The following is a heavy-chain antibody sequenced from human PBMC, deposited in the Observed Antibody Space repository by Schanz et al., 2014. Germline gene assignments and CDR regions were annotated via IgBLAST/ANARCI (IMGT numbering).Heavy chain of an antibody. J-gene: IGHJ4*02. CDR3: AIIGVMVAVAGTRADY. D-gene: IGHD6-19*01. CDR1: GFIFSNYG. V-gene: IGHV3-21*01. Sequence: VQLVESGGGVVQPGGSLRLSCAASGFIFSNYGMHWVRQAPGKGLEWVSSISSSSSYIYYADSVKGRFTISRDNAKNTLYLQMNRLRAEDTALYYCAIIGVMVAVAGTRADYWGQGTLVTVSS. CDR2: ISSSSSYI.